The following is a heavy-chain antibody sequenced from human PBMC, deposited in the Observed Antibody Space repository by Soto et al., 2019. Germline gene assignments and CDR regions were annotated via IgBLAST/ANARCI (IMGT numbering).Heavy chain of an antibody. CDR2: ISAYNGNT. CDR1: GYTFTSYG. D-gene: IGHD4-4*01. J-gene: IGHJ6*02. Sequence: ASVKVSCKASGYTFTSYGISWVRQAPGQGLEWMGWISAYNGNTNYAQKLQGRVTMTTDTSTSTAYMELRSLRSDDTAVYYCARPMTTVTTGYYCYGMDVWGQGTTVTVSS. V-gene: IGHV1-18*04. CDR3: ARPMTTVTTGYYCYGMDV.